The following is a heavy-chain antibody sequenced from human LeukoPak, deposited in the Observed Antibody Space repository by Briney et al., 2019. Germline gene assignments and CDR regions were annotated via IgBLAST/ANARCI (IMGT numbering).Heavy chain of an antibody. D-gene: IGHD3-22*01. J-gene: IGHJ5*02. Sequence: GSLRLSCAASGFTFSSYSMNWVRQAPGKGLEWVSYISSSSSTIYYADSVKGRFTIPRDNAKNSLYLQMNSLRDEDTAVYYCARGGGYYDSSGYYGHDWFDPWGQGTLVTVSS. V-gene: IGHV3-48*02. CDR1: GFTFSSYS. CDR2: ISSSSSTI. CDR3: ARGGGYYDSSGYYGHDWFDP.